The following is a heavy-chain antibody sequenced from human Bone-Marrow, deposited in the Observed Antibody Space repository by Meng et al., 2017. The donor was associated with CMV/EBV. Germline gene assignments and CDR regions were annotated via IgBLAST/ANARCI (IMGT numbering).Heavy chain of an antibody. V-gene: IGHV4-34*01. Sequence: SETLSLTCAVYGESFSGYSWNWIRQPPGKGLEWIGELNQSGNTNYNPSLKSRVTISLDTSRNQFSLKVNSVTAADTAVYYCASVGPIQLWSPYYYYYYGMDVWGQGTTVTVSS. CDR2: LNQSGNT. D-gene: IGHD5-18*01. J-gene: IGHJ6*02. CDR1: GESFSGYS. CDR3: ASVGPIQLWSPYYYYYYGMDV.